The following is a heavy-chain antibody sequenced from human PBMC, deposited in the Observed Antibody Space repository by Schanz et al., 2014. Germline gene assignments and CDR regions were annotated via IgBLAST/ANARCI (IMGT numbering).Heavy chain of an antibody. CDR1: GFTFSSYA. Sequence: EVQLLESGGGLVQPGGSLRLSCAASGFTFSSYAMSWVRQAPGKGLEWVAAISGSGGSTYYADSVKGRFTISRDNSKNALYQQMNSLRAEDTAVYYCAKGRFGELSAFDTWGQGTWVTVSS. V-gene: IGHV3-23*01. CDR3: AKGRFGELSAFDT. CDR2: ISGSGGST. J-gene: IGHJ3*02. D-gene: IGHD3-10*01.